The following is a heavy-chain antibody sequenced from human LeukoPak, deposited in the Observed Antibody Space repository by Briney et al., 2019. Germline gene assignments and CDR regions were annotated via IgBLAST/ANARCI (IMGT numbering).Heavy chain of an antibody. D-gene: IGHD4-23*01. CDR3: ARGNSDAFDI. CDR1: GFTFSNYA. V-gene: IGHV3-33*01. CDR2: IWYDGSYK. J-gene: IGHJ3*02. Sequence: GGSLRLSCAASGFTFSNYAMHWVRQPRGKGLEWVAIIWYDGSYKYYADSVKGRFIVSRDNSKNTLYLQVNSLTAEDTAVYYCARGNSDAFDIWGQGTMVTVSS.